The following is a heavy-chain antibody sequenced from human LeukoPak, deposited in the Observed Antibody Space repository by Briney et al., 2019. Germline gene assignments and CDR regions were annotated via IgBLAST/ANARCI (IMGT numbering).Heavy chain of an antibody. CDR1: GCDSTSAA. CDR2: MNPNSGNT. J-gene: IGHJ5*02. Sequence: ASVQFSSKASGCDSTSAAINWARPATGQGLEWMGWMNPNSGNTGYAQKFQGRVTMTRKTSISTAYMVLSSLISDDTAKYCGASVGTVAYYYDSLVPWGQGTLVTVSS. D-gene: IGHD3-22*01. V-gene: IGHV1-8*01. CDR3: ASVGTVAYYYDSLVP.